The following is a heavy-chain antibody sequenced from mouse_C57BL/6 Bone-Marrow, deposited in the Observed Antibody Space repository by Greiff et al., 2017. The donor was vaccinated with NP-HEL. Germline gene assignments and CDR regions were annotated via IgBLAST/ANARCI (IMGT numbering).Heavy chain of an antibody. CDR3: ASQTAQATYWFAY. CDR2: ICSGGGT. D-gene: IGHD3-2*02. V-gene: IGHV2-2*02. CDR1: GFALTSYG. J-gene: IGHJ3*01. Sequence: VQLVESGPGLVQPSQSLSITCTASGFALTSYGVHWVRQSPGKGLEWLGVICSGGGTGYNAVFISGLSISKNNSKSQVFFKMNSLQANDTAIYYCASQTAQATYWFAYWGQGTLGTVSA.